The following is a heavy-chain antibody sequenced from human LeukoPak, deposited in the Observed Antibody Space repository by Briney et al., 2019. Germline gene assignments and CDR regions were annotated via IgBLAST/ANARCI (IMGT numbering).Heavy chain of an antibody. V-gene: IGHV1-2*02. D-gene: IGHD6-13*01. Sequence: ASVKVSCKASGYTFTGYYMHWVRQAPGQGLEWMGWINPNSGGTNYAQKFQGRVTTTRDTSISTAYMELSRLRSDDTAVYYCARDHAAYSSSWYDFDYWGQGTLVTVSS. J-gene: IGHJ4*02. CDR1: GYTFTGYY. CDR2: INPNSGGT. CDR3: ARDHAAYSSSWYDFDY.